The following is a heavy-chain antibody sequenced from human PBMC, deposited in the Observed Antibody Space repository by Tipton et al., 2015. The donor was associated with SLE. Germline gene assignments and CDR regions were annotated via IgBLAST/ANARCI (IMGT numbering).Heavy chain of an antibody. D-gene: IGHD2-2*01. Sequence: SLRLSCAASGFTFSSYWMHWVRQAPGKGLVWVSRINSDGSSTSYADSVKGRFTISRDNAKNTLYLQMNSLRAEDTAVYYCARGPAVDAFDIWGQGTMVTVSS. J-gene: IGHJ3*02. CDR3: ARGPAVDAFDI. CDR2: INSDGSST. V-gene: IGHV3-74*01. CDR1: GFTFSSYW.